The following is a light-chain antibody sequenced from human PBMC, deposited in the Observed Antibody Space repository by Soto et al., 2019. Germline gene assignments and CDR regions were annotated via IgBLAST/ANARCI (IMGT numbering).Light chain of an antibody. V-gene: IGKV3-20*01. J-gene: IGKJ2*01. CDR3: LQYDTSPPRYT. Sequence: EVGLTQSPATLSLSPGERATLSCRASQSVSRRYLAWYQQKPGQPPRLLIFGPSSRATGIPDRFSGSGSGTDFTLTISSLEPEDFAVYYCLQYDTSPPRYTFGQGTKLEIK. CDR1: QSVSRRY. CDR2: GPS.